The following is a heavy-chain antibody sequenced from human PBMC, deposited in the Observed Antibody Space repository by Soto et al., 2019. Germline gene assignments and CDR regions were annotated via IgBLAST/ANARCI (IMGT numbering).Heavy chain of an antibody. V-gene: IGHV3-64*01. J-gene: IGHJ4*02. CDR3: ARGPGYSCAY. CDR2: ISSNGGST. CDR1: GFTFSSYA. Sequence: EVQLVESGGGLFQPGGSLRLSCAASGFTFSSYAMHWVRQAPGKGLEYVSAISSNGGSTYYAYSVRGRFTISRENSKNTLYLQLGSLRAEDMAVYYCARGPGYSCAYWRQGTLVTVSS.